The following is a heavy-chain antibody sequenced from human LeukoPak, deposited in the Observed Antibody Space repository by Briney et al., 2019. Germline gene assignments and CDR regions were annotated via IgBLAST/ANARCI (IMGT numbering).Heavy chain of an antibody. Sequence: SKTLSLTCTVSGGSISNYFLAWIRQPPGKRLEYIAYLYYRGRTDYNPSLKSRVALSADTSKNQFSLQLSSVTAADTAVYYCARLHLRFIEDYGSPSYDSEGGWFDPWGQGTLVVVSS. J-gene: IGHJ5*02. CDR2: LYYRGRT. CDR1: GGSISNYF. V-gene: IGHV4-59*01. CDR3: ARLHLRFIEDYGSPSYDSEGGWFDP. D-gene: IGHD4/OR15-4a*01.